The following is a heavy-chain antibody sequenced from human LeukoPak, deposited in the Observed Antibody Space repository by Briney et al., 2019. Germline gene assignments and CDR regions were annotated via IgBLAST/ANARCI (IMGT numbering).Heavy chain of an antibody. V-gene: IGHV4-4*09. CDR1: GGSISSYY. D-gene: IGHD3-3*01. Sequence: SETLSLTCTVSGGSISSYYWSWIRQPPGKGLEWIGYIYTSGSTNYNPSLKSRVTISVDTSKNQFSLKLSSVTAVDTAVYYCARHGGDYDFWSGYLDYWGQGTLVTVSS. J-gene: IGHJ4*02. CDR3: ARHGGDYDFWSGYLDY. CDR2: IYTSGST.